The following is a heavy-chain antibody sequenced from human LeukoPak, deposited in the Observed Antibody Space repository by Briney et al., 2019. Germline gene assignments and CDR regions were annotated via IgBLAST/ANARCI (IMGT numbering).Heavy chain of an antibody. Sequence: GGSLRLSCAASGFTFSSYAMSWVRQAPGKGLEWVSSISSSGYDIYYADSVKGRFTISRDNSKNTLYLQMNSLTAEDTAVYYCAKDLFGNLDAFDFWGQGTMVTVSS. CDR2: ISSSGYDI. CDR3: AKDLFGNLDAFDF. J-gene: IGHJ3*01. CDR1: GFTFSSYA. D-gene: IGHD1-14*01. V-gene: IGHV3-23*01.